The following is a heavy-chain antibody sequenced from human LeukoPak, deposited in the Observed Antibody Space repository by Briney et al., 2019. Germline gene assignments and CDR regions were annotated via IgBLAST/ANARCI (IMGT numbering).Heavy chain of an antibody. CDR3: AREAIVVVPAVLDY. Sequence: GGSLRLSCAASGFTFSSYAMHWVRQAPGKGLEWVAVISYDGSNKYYADSVKGRFTISRDNSKNTLYLQMNSLRAEDTAVYYCAREAIVVVPAVLDYWGQGTLVTVSS. CDR2: ISYDGSNK. J-gene: IGHJ4*02. V-gene: IGHV3-30-3*01. CDR1: GFTFSSYA. D-gene: IGHD2-2*01.